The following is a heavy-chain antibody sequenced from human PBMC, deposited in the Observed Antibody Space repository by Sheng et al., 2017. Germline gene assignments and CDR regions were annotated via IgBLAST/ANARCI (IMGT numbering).Heavy chain of an antibody. J-gene: IGHJ4*02. CDR1: IHLHCLC. CDR2: STLAMVT. Sequence: QVQHVQSGAEVKKPGASGERFLQGFWIHLHCLCCTLGAPGPRTNGLSGWDGSTLAMVTQNITQKFQGRVTISRDXSASTGYMVLSSLRSEDTAVYYCARGGESGYNYGYFDNWGQGTLVTVSS. V-gene: IGHV1-3*01. CDR3: ARGGESGYNYGYFDN. D-gene: IGHD5-12*01.